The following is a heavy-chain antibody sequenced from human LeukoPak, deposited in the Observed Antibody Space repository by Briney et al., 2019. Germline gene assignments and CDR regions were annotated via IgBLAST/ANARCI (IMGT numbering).Heavy chain of an antibody. D-gene: IGHD6-13*01. Sequence: PGGSLKLSCAASGFTFDDYAMHWVRQAPGKGLEWVSGISWNSGSIGYADSAKGRFTISRDNAKNSLYLQMNSLRAEDTALYYCAKDMGQQLELPFDYWGQGTLVTVSS. V-gene: IGHV3-9*01. CDR2: ISWNSGSI. J-gene: IGHJ4*02. CDR3: AKDMGQQLELPFDY. CDR1: GFTFDDYA.